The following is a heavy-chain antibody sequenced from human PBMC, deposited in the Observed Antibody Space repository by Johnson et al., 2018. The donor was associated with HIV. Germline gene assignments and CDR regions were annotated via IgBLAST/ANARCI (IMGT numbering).Heavy chain of an antibody. D-gene: IGHD2-21*02. CDR3: ARGGAYCGGDCNAFDI. CDR1: GFTFDDYG. CDR2: ISYDGSKK. Sequence: QVQLVESGGGVVRPGGSLRLSCAASGFTFDDYGMSWVRQAPGKGLEWVAAISYDGSKKYYAESVKDRFTISRDNSKNTLYLQMNSLRAEDTAVYYCARGGAYCGGDCNAFDIWGQGTMVTVSS. V-gene: IGHV3-33*08. J-gene: IGHJ3*02.